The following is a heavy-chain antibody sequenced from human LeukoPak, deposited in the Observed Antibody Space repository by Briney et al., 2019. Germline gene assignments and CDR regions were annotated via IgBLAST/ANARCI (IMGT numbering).Heavy chain of an antibody. Sequence: SETLSLTCTVSGGSISSYYWSWIRQPPGKGLEWIGEINHSGSTNYNPSLKSRVTISVDTSKNQFSLKLSSVTAADTAVYYCARVDTRSYYYYYMDVWGKGTTVTVSS. CDR3: ARVDTRSYYYYYMDV. J-gene: IGHJ6*03. V-gene: IGHV4-34*01. CDR2: INHSGST. D-gene: IGHD5-18*01. CDR1: GGSISSYY.